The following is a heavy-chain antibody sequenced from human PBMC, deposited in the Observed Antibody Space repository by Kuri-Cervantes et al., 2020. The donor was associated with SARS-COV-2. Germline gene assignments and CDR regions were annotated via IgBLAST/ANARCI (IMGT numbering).Heavy chain of an antibody. J-gene: IGHJ2*01. D-gene: IGHD6-19*01. CDR1: GDSVSSNSAA. CDR2: TYYRSKWYN. V-gene: IGHV6-1*01. CDR3: ARDPTVAVHWYFDL. Sequence: LGLSCAISGDSVSSNSAAWNWIRQSPSRGLEWLGRTYYRSKWYNDYAVSVKSRITINPDTSKNQFSLQLNSVTPEDTAVYYCARDPTVAVHWYFDLWGRGTLVTVSS.